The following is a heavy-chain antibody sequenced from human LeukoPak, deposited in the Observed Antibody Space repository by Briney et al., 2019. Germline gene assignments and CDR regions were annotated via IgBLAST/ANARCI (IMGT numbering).Heavy chain of an antibody. CDR1: AASISNYY. Sequence: PSETLSLTCAVSAASISNYYWSWIRQAPGKGLEWIGYISTSGSTNYNPSLKSRVSISLDASKNRFSLNLNFVTAADTAVYYCASPRSGYRYTFDYWGQGALVTVSS. CDR3: ASPRSGYRYTFDY. D-gene: IGHD3-22*01. V-gene: IGHV4-4*09. J-gene: IGHJ4*02. CDR2: ISTSGST.